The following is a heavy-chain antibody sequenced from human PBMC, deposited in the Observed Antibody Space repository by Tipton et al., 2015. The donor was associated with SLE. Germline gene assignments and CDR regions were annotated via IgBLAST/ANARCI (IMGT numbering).Heavy chain of an antibody. Sequence: TLSLTCTVSSGSISSGGYYWSWIRQHPGKGLEWIGYIYYSGSTYYNPSLKSRVTISVDTSKNQFSLKLSSVTAADTAVYYCARRPMAGAYFDYWGQGTLVTVSS. CDR2: IYYSGST. CDR3: ARRPMAGAYFDY. J-gene: IGHJ4*02. D-gene: IGHD1-26*01. CDR1: SGSISSGGYY. V-gene: IGHV4-31*03.